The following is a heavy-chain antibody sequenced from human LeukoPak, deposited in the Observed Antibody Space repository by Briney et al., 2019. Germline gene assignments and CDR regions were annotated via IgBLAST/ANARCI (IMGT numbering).Heavy chain of an antibody. CDR3: ARVGGRGNAFDI. CDR1: GGSIRSYY. J-gene: IGHJ3*02. V-gene: IGHV4-59*01. Sequence: SETLSLTCTVSGGSIRSYYWSWIRQPPGKGLEWIGYIYYSGSTNYNPSLKSRVTISADTSKNQFSLKLTSVTAADTAVYYCARVGGRGNAFDIWGQGTMVTVSS. CDR2: IYYSGST. D-gene: IGHD3-16*01.